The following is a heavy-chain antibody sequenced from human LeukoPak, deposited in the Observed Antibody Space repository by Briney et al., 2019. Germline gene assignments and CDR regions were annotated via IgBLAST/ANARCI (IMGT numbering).Heavy chain of an antibody. Sequence: QPGGSLRLSCAASGFTLSRYGMNWVRQAPGRGLEWVSYISSSGDTKYYADSLKGRFTISRDNAKNSLYLQMNSLRDEDTAVYYCARGQFDDCWGQGTLVTVSS. CDR2: ISSSGDTK. CDR3: ARGQFDDC. V-gene: IGHV3-48*02. CDR1: GFTLSRYG. J-gene: IGHJ4*02. D-gene: IGHD3-9*01.